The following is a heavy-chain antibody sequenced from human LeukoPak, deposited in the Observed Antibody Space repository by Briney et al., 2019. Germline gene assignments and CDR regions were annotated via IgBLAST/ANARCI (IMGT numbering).Heavy chain of an antibody. J-gene: IGHJ5*02. V-gene: IGHV1-2*02. CDR1: GYTFTGYY. D-gene: IGHD6-19*01. Sequence: ASVKVSCKASGYTFTGYYMHWVRQAPGQGLEWMGWINPNSCGTNYAQKFQGRVTMTRDTSISTAYMDLSRLRSDDTAVYYCAKDHYSSGWYSPNWFDPWGQGTLVTVSS. CDR3: AKDHYSSGWYSPNWFDP. CDR2: INPNSCGT.